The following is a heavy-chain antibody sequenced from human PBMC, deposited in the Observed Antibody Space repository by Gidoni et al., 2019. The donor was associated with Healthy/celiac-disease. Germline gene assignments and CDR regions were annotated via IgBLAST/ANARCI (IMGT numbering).Heavy chain of an antibody. J-gene: IGHJ6*02. CDR2: INHSAST. V-gene: IGHV4-34*01. D-gene: IGHD2-2*01. CDR3: ARARRYCSSTSCQITYYYYYGMDV. Sequence: QVQLQQWGAGLLKPSETLSLTCAVSGGSFSGYYWSWTRRPPGKGLEWIGEINHSASTPYNPSLKSRVTISVDTSKNQFSLKLSSVTAADTAVYYCARARRYCSSTSCQITYYYYYGMDVWGQGTTVTVSS. CDR1: GGSFSGYY.